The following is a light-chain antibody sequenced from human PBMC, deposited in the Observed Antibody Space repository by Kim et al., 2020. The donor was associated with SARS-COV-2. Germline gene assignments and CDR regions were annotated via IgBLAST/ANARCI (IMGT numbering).Light chain of an antibody. CDR3: QQYNSYPWT. CDR1: QNVGGW. J-gene: IGKJ1*01. V-gene: IGKV1-5*03. CDR2: KAS. Sequence: ASVGDKVTLTGRASQNVGGWLSWFQHRPGEAPKLLIFKASRLESGVPSRFSGRGSGTEFTLTISSLQSDDFGTYYCQQYNSYPWTFGQGTKVDIK.